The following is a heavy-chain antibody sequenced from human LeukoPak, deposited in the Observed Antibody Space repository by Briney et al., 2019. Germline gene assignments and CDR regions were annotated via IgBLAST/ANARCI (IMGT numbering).Heavy chain of an antibody. D-gene: IGHD3-16*01. CDR2: IIPIFGTA. Sequence: SVKVSCKASGGTFSSYAISWVRQAPGQGLEWMGGIIPIFGTANYAQKFQGRVTITADESTSTAYMELSSLRSEDTAVYYCARATTVPHTPDAFDIWGQGTLVTVSS. CDR1: GGTFSSYA. V-gene: IGHV1-69*13. CDR3: ARATTVPHTPDAFDI. J-gene: IGHJ4*02.